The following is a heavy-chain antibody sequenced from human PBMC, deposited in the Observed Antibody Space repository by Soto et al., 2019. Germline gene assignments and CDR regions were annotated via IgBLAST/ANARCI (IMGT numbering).Heavy chain of an antibody. D-gene: IGHD6-19*01. J-gene: IGHJ5*02. V-gene: IGHV3-48*03. CDR2: INPSGRTI. CDR3: PRYSGSYSYNGFDP. CDR1: GFTFSSFE. Sequence: GSLRRSGVASGFTFSSFEMNWIRQAPGKGPGWIAVINPSGRTISYADSVKGRFTISRDNAVNSVYVQMSSLRGEDTAMYYCPRYSGSYSYNGFDPWGEGTLVTVSS.